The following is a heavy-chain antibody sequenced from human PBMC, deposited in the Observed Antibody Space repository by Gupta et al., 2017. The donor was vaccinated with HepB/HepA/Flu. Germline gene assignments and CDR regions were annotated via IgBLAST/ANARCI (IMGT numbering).Heavy chain of an antibody. CDR3: ARARAVAGFDY. D-gene: IGHD6-19*01. CDR1: GGSASSSTYY. CDR2: IYYSGST. J-gene: IGHJ4*02. Sequence: QLQVQESGPGLVKPSETLSLTCTVSGGSASSSTYYWGWIRQPPGKGLEWIGSIYYSGSTYYNPSLKSRVTISVDTSKNQFSLKLNSVTAADTAVFYGARARAVAGFDYWGQGTLVTVSS. V-gene: IGHV4-39*01.